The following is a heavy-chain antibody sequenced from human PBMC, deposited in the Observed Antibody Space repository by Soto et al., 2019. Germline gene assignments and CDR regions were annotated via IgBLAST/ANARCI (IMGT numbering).Heavy chain of an antibody. Sequence: EVQLLESGGDWVQPGGSLRLSCAASGFIFSNFVMGWVRQAPGKGLGWVSAIGGRDFTTYYADSVKGRFTISRDNSKNTRYLRMNSLRVDDTAVYYCTKRRGEGFFDSWGQGTLVTVSS. CDR2: IGGRDFTT. D-gene: IGHD3-16*01. V-gene: IGHV3-23*01. CDR3: TKRRGEGFFDS. J-gene: IGHJ5*01. CDR1: GFIFSNFV.